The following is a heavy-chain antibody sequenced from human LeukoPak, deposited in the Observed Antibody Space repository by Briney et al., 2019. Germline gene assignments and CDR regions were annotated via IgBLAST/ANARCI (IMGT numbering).Heavy chain of an antibody. Sequence: GGSLRLSCTASGFAFDEHGMSWVRQVSGKGLEWVSGINWSGGSTGYADPLRGRFTISRDNAKNSLYLQMDSLRAEDTALYYCARAPITSPFYFDYWGQGTLVTVSS. V-gene: IGHV3-20*04. D-gene: IGHD2-2*01. CDR2: INWSGGST. J-gene: IGHJ4*02. CDR1: GFAFDEHG. CDR3: ARAPITSPFYFDY.